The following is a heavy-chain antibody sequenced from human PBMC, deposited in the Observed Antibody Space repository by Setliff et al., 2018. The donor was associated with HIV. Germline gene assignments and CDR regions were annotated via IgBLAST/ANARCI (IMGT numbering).Heavy chain of an antibody. Sequence: ASVKVSCKASGYSFTSYDINWVRQATGQGLEWMGWMNPNSGDTDYAQKFQGRVTMTRNTSIGAAYMELSSLRSEDTAVYYCARDETWGSLYYGLDVWGGGTTVTVSS. J-gene: IGHJ6*04. CDR2: MNPNSGDT. CDR3: ARDETWGSLYYGLDV. V-gene: IGHV1-8*01. D-gene: IGHD7-27*01. CDR1: GYSFTSYD.